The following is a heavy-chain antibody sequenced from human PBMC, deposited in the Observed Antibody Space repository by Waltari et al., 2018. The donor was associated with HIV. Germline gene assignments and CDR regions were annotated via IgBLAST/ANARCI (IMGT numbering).Heavy chain of an antibody. Sequence: QVQLVESGGGVVQPGRSLRLSCAASGFTFSSYAMHWVRQAPGKVLEGVAVRSYDGSNKYYADSVKGRFTISRDNSKNTLYLQMNSLRAEDTAVYYCASLNRGDYGDYWGQGTLVTVSS. CDR3: ASLNRGDYGDY. CDR1: GFTFSSYA. D-gene: IGHD4-17*01. V-gene: IGHV3-30*01. J-gene: IGHJ4*02. CDR2: RSYDGSNK.